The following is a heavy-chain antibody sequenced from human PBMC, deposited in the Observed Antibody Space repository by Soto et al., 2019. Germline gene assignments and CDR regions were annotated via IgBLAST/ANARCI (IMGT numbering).Heavy chain of an antibody. J-gene: IGHJ6*02. Sequence: QAQLVDSGGGVVQPGRSLRLSCAASEFTFNTYAMHWVRQAPGKGLEWVAVIAYDGNDKYYADSVKGRFTISRDNSKNALYLQMNTLRPEDTAMYYCARDVGNYVPYYYGMDVWGQWTTVTVSS. V-gene: IGHV3-30*03. CDR2: IAYDGNDK. D-gene: IGHD1-7*01. CDR3: ARDVGNYVPYYYGMDV. CDR1: EFTFNTYA.